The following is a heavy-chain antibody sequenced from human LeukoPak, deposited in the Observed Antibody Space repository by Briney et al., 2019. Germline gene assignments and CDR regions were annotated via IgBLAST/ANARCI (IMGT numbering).Heavy chain of an antibody. V-gene: IGHV4-4*02. CDR1: GGSISSSNW. D-gene: IGHD3-22*01. CDR2: IYHSGST. J-gene: IGHJ4*02. CDR3: ARAYDSSGYYYSI. Sequence: SGTLSLTCAVSGGSISSSNWWSWVRQPPGKGLEWIGEIYHSGSTNYNPSLKSRVTISVDTSKNQFSLKLSSVTAADTAVYYCARAYDSSGYYYSIWGQGTLVTVSS.